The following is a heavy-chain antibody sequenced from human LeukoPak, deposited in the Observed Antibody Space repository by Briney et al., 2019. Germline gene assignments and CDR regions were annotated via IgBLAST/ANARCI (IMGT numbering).Heavy chain of an antibody. J-gene: IGHJ4*02. CDR1: GFTFSSYE. CDR2: ITTSGNSI. Sequence: GGSLRLSCAASGFTFSSYEMNWVRQAPGKGLEWDSYITTSGNSIKYADSVKGRFTASRDNAKNSLYLQMNSLRVEDTAVHYCAREQSRCGGDCNDYWGQGTLVTVSS. CDR3: AREQSRCGGDCNDY. D-gene: IGHD2-21*02. V-gene: IGHV3-48*03.